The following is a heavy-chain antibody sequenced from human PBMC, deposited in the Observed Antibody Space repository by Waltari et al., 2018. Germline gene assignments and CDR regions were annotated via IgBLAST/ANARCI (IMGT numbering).Heavy chain of an antibody. J-gene: IGHJ1*01. V-gene: IGHV1-69*05. CDR1: GGTVSSYA. CDR3: ARGVAAGPFKYFQH. D-gene: IGHD6-13*01. CDR2: IIPIFGTA. Sequence: QVQLEQSGAEVKKPESSAKVSCKASGGTVSSYAISWVRKAPGQGLEWMGGIIPIFGTANYAQKFQGRVTITTDESTSTAYMELSSLRSEDTAVYYCARGVAAGPFKYFQHWGQGTLVTVSS.